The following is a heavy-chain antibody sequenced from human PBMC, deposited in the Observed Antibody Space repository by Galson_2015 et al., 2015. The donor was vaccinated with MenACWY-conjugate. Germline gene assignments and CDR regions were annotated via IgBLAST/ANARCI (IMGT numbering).Heavy chain of an antibody. CDR3: ARDGEKGDSSGYYCDY. CDR2: ISSSGSYI. V-gene: IGHV3-21*01. Sequence: SLRLSCAASGFTFSSYRMNWVRQAPGKGLEWVSSISSSGSYIYYADSVKGRFTISRDNAKNSLYLQMNSLRAEDTAVYYCARDGEKGDSSGYYCDYWGQGTLVTVSS. CDR1: GFTFSSYR. J-gene: IGHJ4*02. D-gene: IGHD3-22*01.